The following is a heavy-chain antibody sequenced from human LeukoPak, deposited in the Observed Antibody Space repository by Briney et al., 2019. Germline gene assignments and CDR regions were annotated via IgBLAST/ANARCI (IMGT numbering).Heavy chain of an antibody. Sequence: GGSLRLSCAASGFTFSSYSMNWVRQAPGKGLEWVSYISSISRTIYYADSVRGRFTISRENAKNSLYLQMNSLTAGDTAVYFCSRVGSSGWPNYFDSWGQGTLVTVSS. J-gene: IGHJ4*02. CDR2: ISSISRTI. CDR3: SRVGSSGWPNYFDS. V-gene: IGHV3-48*01. D-gene: IGHD6-19*01. CDR1: GFTFSSYS.